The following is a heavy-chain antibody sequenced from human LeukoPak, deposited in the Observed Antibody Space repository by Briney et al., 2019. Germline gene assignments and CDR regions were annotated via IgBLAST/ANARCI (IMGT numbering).Heavy chain of an antibody. V-gene: IGHV4-31*02. CDR1: GAPISSGGYS. Sequence: SQTLSLTCSVSGAPISSGGYSWNWIRQRPGTALEWIAASFVRGNTFYNPSLKSRVSMSVDTSKNQVSLNVTSVTPADTAIYYCARSFFGLSLGSNCLDPWGQGALVTVSS. J-gene: IGHJ5*02. CDR2: SFVRGNT. D-gene: IGHD1-26*01. CDR3: ARSFFGLSLGSNCLDP.